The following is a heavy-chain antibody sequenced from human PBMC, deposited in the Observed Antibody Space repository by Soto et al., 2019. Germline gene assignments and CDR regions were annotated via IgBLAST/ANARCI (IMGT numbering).Heavy chain of an antibody. D-gene: IGHD6-25*01. CDR2: VNPTGGST. CDR3: ARHLAAGDS. Sequence: QVQLVQSGAEVKKPGASVRVSCKASGYTFTSYYIHWVRQAPGQGLEWMAIVNPTGGSTNYAQKFQGRVTVTFDTSTSTVFMELNSLRYEVTAVYYCARHLAAGDSWGQHTLVTVSS. V-gene: IGHV1-46*03. CDR1: GYTFTSYY. J-gene: IGHJ4*02.